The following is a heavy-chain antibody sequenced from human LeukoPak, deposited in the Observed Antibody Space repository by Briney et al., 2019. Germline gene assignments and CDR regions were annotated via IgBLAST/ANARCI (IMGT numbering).Heavy chain of an antibody. V-gene: IGHV3-53*01. CDR3: ARRAGGYSHPYDY. D-gene: IGHD4-23*01. CDR1: GFTFSSYI. CDR2: IYSGGTT. J-gene: IGHJ4*02. Sequence: PGGSLRLSCAASGFTFSSYIMNWVRQAPGKGLEWVSLIYSGGTTYYADSVKGRFTISRDNSKNTLYLQMNSLRAEDTAVYYCARRAGGYSHPYDYWGQGILVTVSS.